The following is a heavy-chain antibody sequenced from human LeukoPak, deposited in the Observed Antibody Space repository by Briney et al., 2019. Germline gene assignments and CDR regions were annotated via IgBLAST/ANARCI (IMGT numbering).Heavy chain of an antibody. CDR3: AKDVAVVAAITLQLRGWFDP. CDR1: GFTFSNAW. CDR2: IKSKTDGGTT. D-gene: IGHD2-15*01. V-gene: IGHV3-15*01. Sequence: GGSLRLSCAASGFTFSNAWMSWVRQAPGKGLEWVGRIKSKTDGGTTDYAAPVKGRFTISRDDSKNTLYLQMNSLKTEDTAVYYCAKDVAVVAAITLQLRGWFDPWGQGTLVTVSS. J-gene: IGHJ5*02.